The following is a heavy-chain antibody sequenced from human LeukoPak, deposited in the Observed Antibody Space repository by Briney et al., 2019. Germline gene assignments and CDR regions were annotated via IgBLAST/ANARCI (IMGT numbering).Heavy chain of an antibody. Sequence: SETLSLTCTVSGGSISSSSYYWGWIRQPPGKGREWIGSIYYSGSTYYNPSLRSRVTISVDTSKNQFSLKLGSVTAADSAVYYCASAHSRYCSSTSCYRTHAFDIWGQGTMVTVSS. D-gene: IGHD2-2*01. CDR2: IYYSGST. J-gene: IGHJ3*02. V-gene: IGHV4-39*01. CDR1: GGSISSSSYY. CDR3: ASAHSRYCSSTSCYRTHAFDI.